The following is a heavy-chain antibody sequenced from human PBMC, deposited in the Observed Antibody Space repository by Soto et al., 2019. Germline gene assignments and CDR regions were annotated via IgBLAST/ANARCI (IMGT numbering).Heavy chain of an antibody. CDR2: IYYSGST. Sequence: SETLSLTCTVSGGSISSGGYYWSWIRQHPGKGLEWIGYIYYSGSTYYNPSLKSRVTISVDTSKNQFSLKLSSVTAADTAVYYCARDSKYYFDYWGQGTLVTVSS. V-gene: IGHV4-31*03. J-gene: IGHJ4*02. CDR1: GGSISSGGYY. CDR3: ARDSKYYFDY.